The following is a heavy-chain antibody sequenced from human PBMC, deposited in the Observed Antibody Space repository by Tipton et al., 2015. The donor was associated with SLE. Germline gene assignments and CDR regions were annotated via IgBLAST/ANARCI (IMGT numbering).Heavy chain of an antibody. D-gene: IGHD1-26*01. Sequence: LSLTCTVSGGSISSYYWSWIRQPPGKGLEWIGYIYYSGSTNYNPSLKSRVTISVDTSKNQFSLKLSSVTAADTAVYYCARDPSGGSTAAFDIWGQGTMVTVSS. CDR2: IYYSGST. CDR1: GGSISSYY. V-gene: IGHV4-59*01. J-gene: IGHJ3*02. CDR3: ARDPSGGSTAAFDI.